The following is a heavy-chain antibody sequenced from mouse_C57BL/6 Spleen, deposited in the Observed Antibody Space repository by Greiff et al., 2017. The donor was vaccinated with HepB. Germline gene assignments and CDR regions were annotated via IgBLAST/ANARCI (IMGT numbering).Heavy chain of an antibody. J-gene: IGHJ3*01. CDR3: TRSTPPAQATPAWFAY. V-gene: IGHV1-5*01. CDR2: IYPGNSDT. Sequence: VQLQQSGTVLARPGASVKMSCKTSGYTFTSYWMHLVKQRPGQGLEWIGAIYPGNSDTSYNQKFKGKAKLTAVTSASTAYMELSSLTNEDSAVYYCTRSTPPAQATPAWFAYWGQGTLVTVSA. D-gene: IGHD3-2*02. CDR1: GYTFTSYW.